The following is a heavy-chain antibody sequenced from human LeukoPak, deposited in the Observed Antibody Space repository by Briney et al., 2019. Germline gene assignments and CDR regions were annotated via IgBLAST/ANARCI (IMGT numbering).Heavy chain of an antibody. V-gene: IGHV4-59*12. D-gene: IGHD4-23*01. Sequence: PSETLSLTCTVSGGSISSYYWSWIRQPPGKGLGWIGYIYYSGSTYYNPSLKSRVTISVDTSKNQFSVKLRSVTAADTAVYYCARERFGGNSGAFDIWGQGTMVTVSS. CDR1: GGSISSYY. CDR3: ARERFGGNSGAFDI. CDR2: IYYSGST. J-gene: IGHJ3*02.